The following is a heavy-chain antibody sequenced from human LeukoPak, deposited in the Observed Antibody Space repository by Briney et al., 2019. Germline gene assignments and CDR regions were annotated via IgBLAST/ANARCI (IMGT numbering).Heavy chain of an antibody. V-gene: IGHV4-39*01. CDR2: IYYSGST. CDR1: GGSISNSGYY. CDR3: AFLAAAGIFFDY. D-gene: IGHD6-13*01. Sequence: PSETLSLTCTVSGGSISNSGYYWGWIRQPPGKGLEWIGSIYYSGSTYYNPSLKSRVTISVDTSKNQFSLKLSSVTAADTAVYYCAFLAAAGIFFDYWGQGTLVTVSS. J-gene: IGHJ4*02.